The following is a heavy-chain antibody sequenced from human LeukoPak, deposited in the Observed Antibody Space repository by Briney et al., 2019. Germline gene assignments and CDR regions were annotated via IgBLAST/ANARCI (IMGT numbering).Heavy chain of an antibody. CDR2: INPNSGDT. CDR1: GYTFTGHY. CDR3: ARDVGWFDP. J-gene: IGHJ5*02. V-gene: IGHV1-2*02. Sequence: ASVKVSCRASGYTFTGHYMHWVRRAPGQGLEWMGWINPNSGDTNFAQKFQGRVTMTRDTSISTVYMELSRLRSDDTAVYYCARDVGWFDPWGQGTLVTVSS. D-gene: IGHD1-26*01.